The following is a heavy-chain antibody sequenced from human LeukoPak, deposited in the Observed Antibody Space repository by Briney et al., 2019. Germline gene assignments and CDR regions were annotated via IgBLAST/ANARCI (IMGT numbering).Heavy chain of an antibody. D-gene: IGHD1/OR15-1a*01. CDR3: AREAVMPVAPVKIGTSDRPLYEYYGLDV. J-gene: IGHJ6*02. CDR1: GFTFSTSS. V-gene: IGHV3-53*01. CDR2: IYGDDET. Sequence: GGSLRLSCAASGFTFSTSSMNWVRQAPGKGLEWVSVIYGDDETNYADSVKGRFTISRDNSKNTLYLQMNSLRADDTAVYYCAREAVMPVAPVKIGTSDRPLYEYYGLDVWGQGTTVTVS.